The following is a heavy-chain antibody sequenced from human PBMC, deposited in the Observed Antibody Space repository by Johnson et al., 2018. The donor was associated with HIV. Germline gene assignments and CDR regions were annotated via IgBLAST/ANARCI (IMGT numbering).Heavy chain of an antibody. Sequence: VQLVESGGGLVQPGGSLRLSCAASGFTLSTYWMTWVRQAPGKGLEWVANINQDGSEKYYVDSVKGRFTISRDNAKNSLYLQMNSLRAEDTAVYYCARDHDGLWGQGTMVTVSS. J-gene: IGHJ3*01. CDR1: GFTLSTYW. CDR2: INQDGSEK. CDR3: ARDHDGL. V-gene: IGHV3-7*01. D-gene: IGHD3-3*01.